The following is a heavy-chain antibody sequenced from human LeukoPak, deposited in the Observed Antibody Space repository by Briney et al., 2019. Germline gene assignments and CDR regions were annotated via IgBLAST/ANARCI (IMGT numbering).Heavy chain of an antibody. J-gene: IGHJ3*02. Sequence: GGSLRLSCAASGFSFSSYSMNWVRQAPGKGLEWVSSISSSSSYIYYADSVKGRFTISRDNAKNSLYLQMNSLRAEDTAVYYCAREGLTHDAFDIWGQGTMVTVSS. CDR2: ISSSSSYI. D-gene: IGHD4/OR15-4a*01. CDR3: AREGLTHDAFDI. V-gene: IGHV3-21*01. CDR1: GFSFSSYS.